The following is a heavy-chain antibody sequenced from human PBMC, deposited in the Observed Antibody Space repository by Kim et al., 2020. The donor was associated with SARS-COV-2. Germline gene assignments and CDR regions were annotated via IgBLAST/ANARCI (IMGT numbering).Heavy chain of an antibody. Sequence: GGSLRLSCAASGFTFDDYTMHWVRQAPGKGLEWVSLISWDGGSTYYADSVKGRFTISRDNSKNSLYLQMNSLRTEDTALYYCAKDSRPGTYYYYGMDVWGQGTTVTVSS. D-gene: IGHD1-1*01. CDR1: GFTFDDYT. CDR3: AKDSRPGTYYYYGMDV. CDR2: ISWDGGST. J-gene: IGHJ6*02. V-gene: IGHV3-43*01.